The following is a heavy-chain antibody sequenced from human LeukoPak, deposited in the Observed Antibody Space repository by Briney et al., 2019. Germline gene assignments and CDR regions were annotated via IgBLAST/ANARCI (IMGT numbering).Heavy chain of an antibody. CDR3: ARPREFYYFDY. V-gene: IGHV4-34*01. Sequence: SETLSLTCTVYGGSFSDYYWSWIRQPPGKGLEWIGEINHSGSTNYNPSLKSRVTISVDTSKNQFSLKLSSVTAADTAVYYCARPREFYYFDYWGQGTLVTVSS. CDR1: GGSFSDYY. J-gene: IGHJ4*02. D-gene: IGHD3-10*01. CDR2: INHSGST.